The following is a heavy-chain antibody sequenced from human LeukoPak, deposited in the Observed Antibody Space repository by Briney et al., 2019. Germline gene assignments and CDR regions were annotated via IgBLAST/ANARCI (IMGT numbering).Heavy chain of an antibody. D-gene: IGHD5-12*01. CDR1: RYTFTGYY. V-gene: IGHV1-2*02. CDR2: INPNSGGT. CDR3: ARVIVATISFDY. Sequence: GASVKVSCKASRYTFTGYYMHWVRQAPGQGLEWMGWINPNSGGTNYAQKFQGRVTMTRDTSISTAYMELSRLRSDDTAVYYCARVIVATISFDYWGQGALVTVSS. J-gene: IGHJ4*02.